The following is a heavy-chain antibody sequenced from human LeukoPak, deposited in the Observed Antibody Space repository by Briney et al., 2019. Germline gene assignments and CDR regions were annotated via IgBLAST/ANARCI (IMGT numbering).Heavy chain of an antibody. Sequence: ASVKVSCKASGYTFTGYYMHWVRQAPGQGLEWMGWINPNSGGTNYAQKFQGRVTMTRDTSISTAYMELSRLRSDDTAVYYCARPIAASWRYDAFDIWGQGTMVTVSS. D-gene: IGHD6-13*01. J-gene: IGHJ3*02. V-gene: IGHV1-2*02. CDR2: INPNSGGT. CDR1: GYTFTGYY. CDR3: ARPIAASWRYDAFDI.